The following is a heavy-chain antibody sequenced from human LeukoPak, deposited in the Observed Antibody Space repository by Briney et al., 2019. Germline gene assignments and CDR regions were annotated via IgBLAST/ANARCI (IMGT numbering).Heavy chain of an antibody. CDR1: GFTFSSYS. Sequence: TGGSLRLSCAASGFTFSSYSMNWVRQAPGKGLEWVSSISSSSSYIYYADSVKGRFTISRDNAKNSLYLQMNGLRAEDTAVYYCARALVRDIVVVPAAIRANYYYYGMDVWGQGTTVTVSS. CDR2: ISSSSSYI. CDR3: ARALVRDIVVVPAAIRANYYYYGMDV. D-gene: IGHD2-2*02. V-gene: IGHV3-21*01. J-gene: IGHJ6*02.